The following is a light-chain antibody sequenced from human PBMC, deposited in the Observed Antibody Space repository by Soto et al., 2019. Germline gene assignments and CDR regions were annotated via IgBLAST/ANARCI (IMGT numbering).Light chain of an antibody. Sequence: QSALTQPASVSGSPGQSITISCTGSSSDVGGYNYVSWYQQHPGKAPKLIIYEVSTRPSGFSSRFSGSKSGNTASLTISGLQAEDEADYYCSSHTSSRTRVFGGGTKLTVL. V-gene: IGLV2-14*01. CDR3: SSHTSSRTRV. J-gene: IGLJ3*02. CDR2: EVS. CDR1: SSDVGGYNY.